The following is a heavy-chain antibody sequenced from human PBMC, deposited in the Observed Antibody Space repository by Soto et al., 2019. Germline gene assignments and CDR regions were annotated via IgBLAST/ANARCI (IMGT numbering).Heavy chain of an antibody. D-gene: IGHD1-1*01. V-gene: IGHV1-69*01. Sequence: QVQLVQSGAEVKKPGSSVKVSCKASGGTFRNYPFSWVRQAPGQGLEWMGGIIPIVGIPNYAQKFQGRVTITADESTTTVHMELSSLRSGDTAVYYCARVLEFRDGYISHFDFWGQGTLVTVSS. CDR3: ARVLEFRDGYISHFDF. CDR2: IIPIVGIP. CDR1: GGTFRNYP. J-gene: IGHJ4*02.